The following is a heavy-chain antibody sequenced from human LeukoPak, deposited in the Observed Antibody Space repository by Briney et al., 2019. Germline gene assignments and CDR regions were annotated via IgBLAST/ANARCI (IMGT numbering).Heavy chain of an antibody. J-gene: IGHJ4*02. CDR2: IHHSGST. CDR3: ARGYGSSRGWGYFDY. CDR1: GDSISNNNW. V-gene: IGHV4-4*02. D-gene: IGHD6-13*01. Sequence: SETLSLTCAVSGDSISNNNWWSWVRQPPGKGLEWFGEIHHSGSTTNNPSLKSRVTISLDKSKNQFSLKLSSVTAADTAVYYCARGYGSSRGWGYFDYWGQGTLVTVSS.